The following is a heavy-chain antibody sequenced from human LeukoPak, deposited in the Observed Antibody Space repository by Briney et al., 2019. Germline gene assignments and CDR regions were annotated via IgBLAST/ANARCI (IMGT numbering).Heavy chain of an antibody. Sequence: PGGSLRLSCAASEFSFSTYGMHWVCQAPGKGLEWVALIWNAGTNTYYADSVKGRFTISRDNSKNTLYLQMNSLRAEDTAVYYCAGDTPPGGDYYFDYWGQGTLVIVSS. V-gene: IGHV3-33*01. J-gene: IGHJ4*02. CDR1: EFSFSTYG. D-gene: IGHD3-16*01. CDR2: IWNAGTNT. CDR3: AGDTPPGGDYYFDY.